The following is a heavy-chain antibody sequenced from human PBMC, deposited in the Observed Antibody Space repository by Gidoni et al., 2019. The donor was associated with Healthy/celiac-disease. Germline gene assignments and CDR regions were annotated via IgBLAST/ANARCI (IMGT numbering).Heavy chain of an antibody. CDR2: IWSDGSNK. D-gene: IGHD1-26*01. CDR3: AREKWELLPVDY. Sequence: QVQLVESGGGVVQPGRALRLSCAPPGFTFSSYGMPWVRQAPGTGLEWVAVIWSDGSNKYYADPVKGRFTISRDNSKNTLYLQMNSLRAEDTAVYCCAREKWELLPVDYWGQGTLVTVSS. V-gene: IGHV3-33*01. CDR1: GFTFSSYG. J-gene: IGHJ4*02.